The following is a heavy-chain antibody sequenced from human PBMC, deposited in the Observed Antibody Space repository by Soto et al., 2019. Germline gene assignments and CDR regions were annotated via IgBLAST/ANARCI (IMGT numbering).Heavy chain of an antibody. CDR3: ASPVSAGAGQNVYYYYGMDV. Sequence: EVQPVESGGGLIQPGGSLRLSCAASGFTVSSNYMSWVRQAPGKGLEWVSVIYSGGSTYYADSVKGRFTISRDNSKNTPYLQMNSLSAEDTPLYYCASPVSAGAGQNVYYYYGMDVWGQGTTVTVSS. CDR2: IYSGGST. V-gene: IGHV3-53*01. CDR1: GFTVSSNY. D-gene: IGHD6-13*01. J-gene: IGHJ6*02.